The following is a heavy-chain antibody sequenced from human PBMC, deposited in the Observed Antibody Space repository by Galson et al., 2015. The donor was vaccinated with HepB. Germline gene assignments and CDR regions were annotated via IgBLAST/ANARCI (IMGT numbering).Heavy chain of an antibody. J-gene: IGHJ4*02. CDR3: ARDNSTGWSFFVY. CDR2: IGSDGSNT. Sequence: SLRLSCAASGFTFSTYGLHWVRQAPGKGLECVAAIGSDGSNTYYGDSVKGRFTISRDNSKNTFYLQMNSLRAEDTAMYYCARDNSTGWSFFVYWGQGVLFTVSS. CDR1: GFTFSTYG. D-gene: IGHD2/OR15-2a*01. V-gene: IGHV3-33*01.